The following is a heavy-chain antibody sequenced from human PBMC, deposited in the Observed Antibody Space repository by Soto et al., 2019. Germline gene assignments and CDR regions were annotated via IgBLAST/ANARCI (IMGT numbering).Heavy chain of an antibody. V-gene: IGHV3-73*02. Sequence: EVQLVESGGGLVHPGGSLKLSCAASGFPFNGSAMHWVRQASGKGLEWVGRIRNKPNNYATAYAASLKGRFTISRDDSKNTAYLQMNSLKTEDTAVYYCAGDFYYNMDVWGQGTKVTVSS. J-gene: IGHJ6*02. CDR3: AGDFYYNMDV. CDR1: GFPFNGSA. CDR2: IRNKPNNYAT.